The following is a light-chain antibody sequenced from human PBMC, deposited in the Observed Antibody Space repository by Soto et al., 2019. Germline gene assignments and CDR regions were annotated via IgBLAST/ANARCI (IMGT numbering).Light chain of an antibody. J-gene: IGKJ2*01. CDR2: GAS. V-gene: IGKV3-15*01. CDR3: QQYTNWPPYT. Sequence: EIVMTQSPATLSVSPGERATLSCRASQSVSSNLAWYQQKPGQAPRLLIYGASTRATGIPARFSGSGSGTEVTLPISSLQSEDFAVYYCQQYTNWPPYTFGQGTKLEIK. CDR1: QSVSSN.